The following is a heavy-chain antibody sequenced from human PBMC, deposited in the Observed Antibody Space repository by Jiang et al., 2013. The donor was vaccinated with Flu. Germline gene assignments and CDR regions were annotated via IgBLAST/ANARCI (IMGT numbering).Heavy chain of an antibody. Sequence: GAEVKKPGESLKISCKGSGYSFTSYWIGWVRQMPGKGLEWMGIIYPGDSDTRYSPSFQGQVTISADKSISTAYLQWSSLKASDTAMYYCARSIVVVTAPGNWYFDLWGRGTLVTVSS. CDR2: IYPGDSDT. CDR3: ARSIVVVTAPGNWYFDL. D-gene: IGHD2-21*02. CDR1: GYSFTSYW. V-gene: IGHV5-51*01. J-gene: IGHJ2*01.